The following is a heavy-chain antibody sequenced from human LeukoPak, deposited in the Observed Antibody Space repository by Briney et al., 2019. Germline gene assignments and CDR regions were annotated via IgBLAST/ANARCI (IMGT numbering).Heavy chain of an antibody. D-gene: IGHD3-22*01. CDR3: ARDEGYDSSGFPSDY. CDR2: ISAYNGNT. Sequence: ASVKVSCKASGYTFTSYGISWVRQAPGQGLEWMGWISAYNGNTNYAQKLQGRVTMTTDTSTSTAYMELRSLRSDDTAVYYCARDEGYDSSGFPSDYWGQEPWSPSPQ. J-gene: IGHJ4*01. V-gene: IGHV1-18*01. CDR1: GYTFTSYG.